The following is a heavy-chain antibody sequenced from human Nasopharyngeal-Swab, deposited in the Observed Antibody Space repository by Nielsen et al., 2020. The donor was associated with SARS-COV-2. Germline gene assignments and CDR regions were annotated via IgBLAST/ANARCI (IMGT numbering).Heavy chain of an antibody. J-gene: IGHJ3*02. D-gene: IGHD6-19*01. CDR2: IYYSGRT. Sequence: SETLSLTCTVSGGSISSYYWSWIRQSPGKGLEWIGYIYYSGRTNYNPSLKSRVTISVDTSKNQFSLKLSSVTAADTAVYYCARDGGQWAFDIWGQGTMVTVSS. CDR3: ARDGGQWAFDI. V-gene: IGHV4-59*13. CDR1: GGSISSYY.